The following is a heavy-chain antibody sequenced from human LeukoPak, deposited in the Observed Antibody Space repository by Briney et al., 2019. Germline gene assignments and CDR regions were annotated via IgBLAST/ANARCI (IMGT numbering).Heavy chain of an antibody. J-gene: IGHJ4*02. V-gene: IGHV3-66*01. CDR3: ARDSGFGEFNNY. CDR1: GFTVSSNH. Sequence: GGSLRLSCAASGFTVSSNHMSWVRQAPGKGLEWVSVIYSGGSTYYADSVKGRFTISRDNSKNTLYLQMNTLRAEDTAVYYCARDSGFGEFNNYWGQGTLVTVSS. D-gene: IGHD3-10*01. CDR2: IYSGGST.